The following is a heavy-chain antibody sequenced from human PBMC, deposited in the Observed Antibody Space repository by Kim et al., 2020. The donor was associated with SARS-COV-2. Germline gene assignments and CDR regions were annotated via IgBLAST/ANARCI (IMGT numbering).Heavy chain of an antibody. CDR3: ARGVSGITMIVVVKPYYYYGMDV. D-gene: IGHD3-22*01. J-gene: IGHJ6*02. CDR2: INHSGST. Sequence: SQTLSLTCAVYGGSFSGYYWSWIRQPPGKGLEWIGEINHSGSTNYNPSLKSRVTISVDTSKNQFSLKLGSVTAADTAVYYCARGVSGITMIVVVKPYYYYGMDVWGQGTTVTVSS. CDR1: GGSFSGYY. V-gene: IGHV4-34*01.